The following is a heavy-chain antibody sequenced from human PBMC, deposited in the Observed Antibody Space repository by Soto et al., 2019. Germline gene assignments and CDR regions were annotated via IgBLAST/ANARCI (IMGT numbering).Heavy chain of an antibody. CDR1: GFTVSSNY. D-gene: IGHD6-13*01. J-gene: IGHJ6*02. Sequence: EVQLVESGGGLVQPGGSLRLSCAASGFTVSSNYMSWVRQAPGKGLAWVSVIYSGGSTYYADSVKGRFTISRDNSKNTLYRQMNSLRAEDTAVYDWARDSSSGYQYYDDYGMDGWGQGTTVTVSS. V-gene: IGHV3-66*01. CDR3: ARDSSSGYQYYDDYGMDG. CDR2: IYSGGST.